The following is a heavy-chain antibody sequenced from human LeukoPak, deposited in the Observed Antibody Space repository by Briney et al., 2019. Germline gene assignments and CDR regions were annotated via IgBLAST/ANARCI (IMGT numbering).Heavy chain of an antibody. V-gene: IGHV3-7*01. J-gene: IGHJ4*01. CDR3: ASRIVGTPDYFDY. CDR1: GFTFSSYV. CDR2: INQDGSDK. D-gene: IGHD1-26*01. Sequence: GGSLRLSCAASGFTFSSYVMHWVRQAPGQGLEWVANINQDGSDKYYVDSVKGRFTISRDNAKNSLYLQMNSLRVEDTAVYYCASRIVGTPDYFDYWGHGTLVTVSS.